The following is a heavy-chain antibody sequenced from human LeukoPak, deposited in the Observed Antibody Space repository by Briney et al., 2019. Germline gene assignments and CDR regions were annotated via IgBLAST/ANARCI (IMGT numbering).Heavy chain of an antibody. V-gene: IGHV3-48*01. CDR3: ARDRHPTYSGSYAVGWHDAFDI. D-gene: IGHD1-26*01. CDR1: GFTFSSYS. J-gene: IGHJ3*02. CDR2: ISSSSSTI. Sequence: PGGSLRLSCAASGFTFSSYSMNWVRQAPGKGLEWVSYISSSSSTIYYADSVKGRFTISRGNAKNSLYLQMNSLRAEDTAVYYCARDRHPTYSGSYAVGWHDAFDIWGQGTMVTVSS.